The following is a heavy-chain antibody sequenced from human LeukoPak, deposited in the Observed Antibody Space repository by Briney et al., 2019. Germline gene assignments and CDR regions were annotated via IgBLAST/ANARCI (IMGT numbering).Heavy chain of an antibody. CDR2: IYYSGST. J-gene: IGHJ4*02. CDR1: GGSISSGGYY. Sequence: SQTLSLTCTVSGGSISSGGYYWSWIRQHPGKGLEWIGSIYYSGSTNYSPSLQGRVTISLDTSRNQFSLKLSSVTAADTAVYYCASGDNDPLFDYWGQGTLVTVSS. D-gene: IGHD1-1*01. V-gene: IGHV4-31*03. CDR3: ASGDNDPLFDY.